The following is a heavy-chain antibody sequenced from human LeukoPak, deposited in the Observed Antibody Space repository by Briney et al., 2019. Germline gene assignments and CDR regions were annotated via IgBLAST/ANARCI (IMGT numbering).Heavy chain of an antibody. CDR1: GYSFTSYW. J-gene: IGHJ4*02. V-gene: IGHV5-51*01. CDR3: AVGDYYDSSGYYSNRFDY. CDR2: IYPGDSDT. Sequence: GESLKISCKGSGYSFTSYWIGWVRQMPGKGLEWMGIIYPGDSDTRYSPSFQGQVTISADKSISTAYLQWSSLKASDTAMYYRAVGDYYDSSGYYSNRFDYWGQGTLVTVSS. D-gene: IGHD3-22*01.